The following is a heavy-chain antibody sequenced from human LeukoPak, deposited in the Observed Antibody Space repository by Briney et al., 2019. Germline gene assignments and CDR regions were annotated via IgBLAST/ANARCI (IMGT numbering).Heavy chain of an antibody. Sequence: SETLSLTCTVSGGSISSYYWSWIRQPPGKGLEWIGYIYYSGSTNYNPSLKSRVTISVDTSKNQFSLKLSSVTAADTAVYYCARVPYYYGSGRNYYYYTDVWGKGTTVTVSS. V-gene: IGHV4-59*01. CDR1: GGSISSYY. D-gene: IGHD3-10*01. CDR2: IYYSGST. J-gene: IGHJ6*03. CDR3: ARVPYYYGSGRNYYYYTDV.